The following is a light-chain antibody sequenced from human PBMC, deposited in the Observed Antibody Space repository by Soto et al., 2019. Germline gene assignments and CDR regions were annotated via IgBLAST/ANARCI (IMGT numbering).Light chain of an antibody. V-gene: IGLV4-69*01. CDR2: LNSDGSH. Sequence: QPVLTQSPSASASLGASVKLTCTLSSGHSSYAIAWHQQQPEKGPRYLMKLNSDGSHSKGDGNPDRFSGSSSGAERYLTISSLQSEDEADYYCQTWGSGIHYVFGTGTKLTVL. CDR1: SGHSSYA. CDR3: QTWGSGIHYV. J-gene: IGLJ1*01.